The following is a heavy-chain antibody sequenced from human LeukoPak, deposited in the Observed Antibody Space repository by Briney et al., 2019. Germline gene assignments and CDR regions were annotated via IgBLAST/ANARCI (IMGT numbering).Heavy chain of an antibody. V-gene: IGHV4-4*02. Sequence: SETLSLTCVVSGGSISSGNWWSWVRPPPGMGLEWIGEIFHNGSSNYNPSLKSRVTMSLDKSNNQFSLKLSSVTAADTAVYSCAREGSRRLYMDVWGKGTKVIVSS. D-gene: IGHD1-26*01. CDR2: IFHNGSS. CDR1: GGSISSGNW. CDR3: AREGSRRLYMDV. J-gene: IGHJ6*03.